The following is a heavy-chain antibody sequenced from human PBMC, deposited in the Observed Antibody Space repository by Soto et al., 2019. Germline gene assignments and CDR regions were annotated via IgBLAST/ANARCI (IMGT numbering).Heavy chain of an antibody. J-gene: IGHJ6*03. CDR1: GGSISSGGYY. V-gene: IGHV4-31*03. D-gene: IGHD3-10*01. Sequence: QVQLQESGPGLVKPSQTLSLTCTVSGGSISSGGYYWSWIRQHPGKGLEWIGYIYYSGSTYYNPSLKSRVTISVDTSKNQFSPKLSSVTAADTAVYYCARGVRLVRGATYYYYYYMDVWGKGTTVTVSS. CDR2: IYYSGST. CDR3: ARGVRLVRGATYYYYYYMDV.